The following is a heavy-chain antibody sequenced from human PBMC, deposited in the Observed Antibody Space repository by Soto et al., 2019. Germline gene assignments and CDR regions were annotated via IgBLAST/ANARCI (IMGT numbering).Heavy chain of an antibody. CDR2: MNPHSGKT. D-gene: IGHD6-13*01. CDR3: GREHSSSCRFDY. J-gene: IGHJ4*02. CDR1: GYTFTSYH. V-gene: IGHV1-8*01. Sequence: QVQLVQSGAEVKKPGASVKVSCKSSGYTFTSYHINWVRQATGQGLEWIGWMNPHSGKTGYAHKFQGTVTKTRSTAISTAYRELSRLRAEDTAAYYCGREHSSSCRFDYWGQGTLVTVSS.